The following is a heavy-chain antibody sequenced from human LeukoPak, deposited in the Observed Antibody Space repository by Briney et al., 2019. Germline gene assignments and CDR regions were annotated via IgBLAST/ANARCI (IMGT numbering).Heavy chain of an antibody. CDR3: ARDGVPAALIDY. CDR1: GYTFTGYP. V-gene: IGHV1-3*01. D-gene: IGHD2-2*01. J-gene: IGHJ4*02. Sequence: ASVKVSCKASGYTFTGYPIHWVRQAPGQRLEWKGWINAGNGNTKYSQKFQGRVTITRDTSASTAYMELSSLRSEDTAVYYCARDGVPAALIDYWGQGTLVTVSS. CDR2: INAGNGNT.